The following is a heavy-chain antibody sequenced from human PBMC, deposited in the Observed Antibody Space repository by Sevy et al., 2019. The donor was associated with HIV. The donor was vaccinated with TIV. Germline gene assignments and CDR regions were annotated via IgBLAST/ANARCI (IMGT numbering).Heavy chain of an antibody. CDR1: GGTFSNHI. V-gene: IGHV1-69*13. CDR2: ILPVFGTT. Sequence: ASVKVSCQTSGGTFSNHIINWVRQAPGHEFEWVGGILPVFGTTNYAQRFRGRVTFAADDPTRTHYMELSSLRSDDTAFYYCAKGMQFSFMLSQVPLTAFESWGQGTLVTVSS. CDR3: AKGMQFSFMLSQVPLTAFES. J-gene: IGHJ4*02. D-gene: IGHD3-16*02.